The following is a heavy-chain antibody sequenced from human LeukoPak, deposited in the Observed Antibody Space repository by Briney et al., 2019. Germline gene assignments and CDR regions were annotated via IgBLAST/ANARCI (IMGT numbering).Heavy chain of an antibody. CDR2: IYHSGST. Sequence: SETLSLTCTVSGYSISSGYYWAWIRQPPGKGLEWIANIYHSGSTYYNPSLKSRVTISVDTSKNQISLKLSSVTAADTAVYYCARVIGGGYIDYLDYWGQGTLVTVSS. CDR3: ARVIGGGYIDYLDY. D-gene: IGHD3-10*01. CDR1: GYSISSGYY. V-gene: IGHV4-38-2*02. J-gene: IGHJ4*02.